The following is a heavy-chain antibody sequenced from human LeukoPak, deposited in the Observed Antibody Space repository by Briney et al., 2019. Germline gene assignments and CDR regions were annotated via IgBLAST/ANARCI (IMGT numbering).Heavy chain of an antibody. CDR2: IRYDGSNK. V-gene: IGHV3-30*02. CDR1: GFTFSSYG. CDR3: AKGSIVYRSITSCYPGY. J-gene: IGHJ4*02. D-gene: IGHD2-2*01. Sequence: GGSLRLSCAASGFTFSSYGMHWVRQAPGKALEGVAFIRYDGSNKYYADSAKGRFTISRDNSKNTLYLQMNSLRAEDTAVYYCAKGSIVYRSITSCYPGYWGQGTLVTVSS.